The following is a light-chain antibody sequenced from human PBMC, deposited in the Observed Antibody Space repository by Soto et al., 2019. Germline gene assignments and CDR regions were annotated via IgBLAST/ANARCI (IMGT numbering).Light chain of an antibody. CDR3: SSYTTSITLYV. V-gene: IGLV2-14*01. J-gene: IGLJ1*01. CDR2: EVS. CDR1: SSDVGGYNY. Sequence: QSVLTQPASVSGSPGQSITISCTGTSSDVGGYNYVSWYQQHPGKAPKLMIYEVSNRPSGVSNRFSGSKSGNTASLTISGLQVEDEADYYCSSYTTSITLYVLGTGTKVTVL.